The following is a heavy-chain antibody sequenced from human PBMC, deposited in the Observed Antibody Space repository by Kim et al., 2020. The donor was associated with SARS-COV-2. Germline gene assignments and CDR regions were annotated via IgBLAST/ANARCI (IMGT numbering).Heavy chain of an antibody. J-gene: IGHJ4*02. D-gene: IGHD6-19*01. CDR1: GITFSSYA. CDR3: VRGWYNYFAY. V-gene: IGHV3-23*01. Sequence: GGSLRLSCAASGITFSSYAMSWVRQAPGKGLEWVSSISGSGGSTYYADSVKGRFTISRDNSKNTLYLQMNSLGAEAPAVNYCVRGWYNYFAYWGQGNLVT. CDR2: ISGSGGST.